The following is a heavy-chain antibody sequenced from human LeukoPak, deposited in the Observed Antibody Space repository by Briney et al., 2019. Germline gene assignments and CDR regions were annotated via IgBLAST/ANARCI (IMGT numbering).Heavy chain of an antibody. CDR3: ARLRSLLWFGELND. J-gene: IGHJ4*02. V-gene: IGHV4-39*01. D-gene: IGHD3-10*01. CDR2: IYYSGST. Sequence: SETLSLTCTVSGGSISSSSYYWGWIRQPPGKGLEWIGSIYYSGSTYYNPSLKSRVTISVDTSKNQFSLKLSSVTATDTAVYYCARLRSLLWFGELNDWGQGTLVPVSS. CDR1: GGSISSSSYY.